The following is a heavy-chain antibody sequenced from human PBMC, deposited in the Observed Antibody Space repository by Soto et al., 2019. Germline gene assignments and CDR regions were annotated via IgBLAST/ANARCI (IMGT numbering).Heavy chain of an antibody. J-gene: IGHJ4*02. V-gene: IGHV4-61*01. CDR3: ARGSWLDLDY. Sequence: SETLSLTCTVSGGSVSSGSYYWSWIRQPPGKGLEWIGYIYYSGSTNYNPSLKSRVTISVDTSKNQFSLKLSSVTAADPAVYYCARGSWLDLDYWGQGTLVTVSS. CDR2: IYYSGST. D-gene: IGHD5-12*01. CDR1: GGSVSSGSYY.